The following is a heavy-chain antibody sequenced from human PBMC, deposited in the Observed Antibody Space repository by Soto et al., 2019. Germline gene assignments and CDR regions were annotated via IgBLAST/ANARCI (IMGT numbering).Heavy chain of an antibody. CDR3: ASFVLAYCGGDCPDAFDI. V-gene: IGHV1-18*04. Sequence: QVQLVQSGAEVKKPGASVKVSCKAFGYTFTSYGISWVRQAPGQGLEWMGWISAYNGNTNYAQKLQGRVTMTTDTSTSTAYMELRSPRSDDTAVYYCASFVLAYCGGDCPDAFDIWGQGTMVTVSS. CDR2: ISAYNGNT. CDR1: GYTFTSYG. J-gene: IGHJ3*02. D-gene: IGHD2-21*02.